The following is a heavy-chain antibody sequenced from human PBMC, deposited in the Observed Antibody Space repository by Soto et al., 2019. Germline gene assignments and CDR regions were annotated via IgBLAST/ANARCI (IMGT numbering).Heavy chain of an antibody. Sequence: GGSLRLSCAASGFTFSSYAMSWVRQAPGKGLEWVSAISGSGGSTYYADSVKGRFTISRDNSKNTLYLQMNSLRAEDTAVYYCAKDPGYCTNGVCYKVDYWGQGTLVTVSS. CDR2: ISGSGGST. CDR1: GFTFSSYA. CDR3: AKDPGYCTNGVCYKVDY. V-gene: IGHV3-23*01. J-gene: IGHJ4*02. D-gene: IGHD2-8*01.